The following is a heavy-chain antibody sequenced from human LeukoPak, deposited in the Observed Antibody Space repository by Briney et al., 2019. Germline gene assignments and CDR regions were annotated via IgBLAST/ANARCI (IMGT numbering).Heavy chain of an antibody. CDR1: GFSLSTSGVG. CDR2: IYWNDDK. J-gene: IGHJ6*03. D-gene: IGHD3-22*01. Sequence: SGPTLVNPTQTLTLTCTFSGFSLSTSGVGVGWIRQPPGKALEWLALIYWNDDKRYSPSLKSRLTITKDTSKNQVVLTMTNMDPVDTATYYCAHRLSTTYYYDSSGYLSYYYYMDVWGKGTTVTVSS. CDR3: AHRLSTTYYYDSSGYLSYYYYMDV. V-gene: IGHV2-5*01.